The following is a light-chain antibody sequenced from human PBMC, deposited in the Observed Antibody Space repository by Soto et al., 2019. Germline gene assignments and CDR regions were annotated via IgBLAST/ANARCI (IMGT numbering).Light chain of an antibody. J-gene: IGKJ1*01. Sequence: DIQMTQSPSTLSASVGDRVTITCRASQSISSWLAWYQQKPGKAPKLLIYKASSLESGVPSRFSGSVSGTEFTLTISSLQPDDFATYYCQQYDSCPWTFGQGTKVEIK. V-gene: IGKV1-5*03. CDR1: QSISSW. CDR3: QQYDSCPWT. CDR2: KAS.